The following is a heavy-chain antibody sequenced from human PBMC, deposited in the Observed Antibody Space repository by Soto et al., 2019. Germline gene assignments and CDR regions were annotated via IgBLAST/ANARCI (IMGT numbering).Heavy chain of an antibody. V-gene: IGHV1-2*04. D-gene: IGHD2-15*01. J-gene: IGHJ5*02. CDR2: INPNSGGT. CDR1: GYTFTGYY. Sequence: QVQLVQSGAEVKKPGASVKVSCKASGYTFTGYYMHWVRQAPGQGLEWMGWINPNSGGTNYAQKFQGWVAMTMDTSIRTAYMELSRLRSDDTAVYYCARGGDLYCSGGSCYSGFDPWGQGTLVTVSS. CDR3: ARGGDLYCSGGSCYSGFDP.